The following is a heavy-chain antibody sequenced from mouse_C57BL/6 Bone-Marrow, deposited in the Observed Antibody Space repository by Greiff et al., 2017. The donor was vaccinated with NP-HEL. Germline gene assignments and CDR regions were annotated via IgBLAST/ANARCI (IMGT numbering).Heavy chain of an antibody. CDR3: ARRYYGSFFDY. CDR1: GYTFTSYW. J-gene: IGHJ2*01. Sequence: QVQLQQPGAELVRPGTSVKLSCKASGYTFTSYWMHWVKQRPGQGLEWIGVIDPSDSYTNYNQKFKGKATLTVDTSSSTAYMQLSSLTSEYSAVYYCARRYYGSFFDYWGQGTTLTVSS. V-gene: IGHV1-59*01. D-gene: IGHD1-1*01. CDR2: IDPSDSYT.